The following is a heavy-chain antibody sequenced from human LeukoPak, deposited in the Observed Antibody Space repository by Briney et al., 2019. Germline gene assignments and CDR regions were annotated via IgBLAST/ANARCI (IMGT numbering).Heavy chain of an antibody. J-gene: IGHJ4*02. D-gene: IGHD6-13*01. CDR1: GFTFSSYG. Sequence: PGGSLRLSRAASGFTFSSYGMHWVRQAPGKGLEWVAVISYDGSNKYYADSVKGRFIISRDNSKNTLYLQMNSLRAEDTAVYYCAKDWGIAAAGNYFDYWGQGTLVTVSS. V-gene: IGHV3-30*18. CDR2: ISYDGSNK. CDR3: AKDWGIAAAGNYFDY.